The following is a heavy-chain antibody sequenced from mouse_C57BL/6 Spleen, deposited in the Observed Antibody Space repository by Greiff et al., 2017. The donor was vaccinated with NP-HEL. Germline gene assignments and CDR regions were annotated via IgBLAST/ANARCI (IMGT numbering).Heavy chain of an antibody. CDR2: IDPSDSET. J-gene: IGHJ4*01. Sequence: QVQLQQPGAELVRPGSSVKLSCKASGYTFTSYWMHWVKQRPIQGLEWIGNIDPSDSETHYNQKFKDKATLTVDKSSSTAYMQLSSLTSEDSAVYYGARKTVPGRDYYAMDYWGQGTSVTVSS. CDR3: ARKTVPGRDYYAMDY. D-gene: IGHD1-1*01. CDR1: GYTFTSYW. V-gene: IGHV1-52*01.